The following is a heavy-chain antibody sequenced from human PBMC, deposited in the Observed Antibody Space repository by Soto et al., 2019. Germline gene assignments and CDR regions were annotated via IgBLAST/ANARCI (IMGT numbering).Heavy chain of an antibody. CDR2: INWNGGSI. J-gene: IGHJ4*02. CDR1: GFTFDDYA. Sequence: EVQLVESGGGLVQPGRSLRLSCAASGFTFDDYAMHWVRQVPGKGLEWVSRINWNGGSIGYADSVKGRFTVSRDNAKNSLYLQMNTLRAEDTAFYYCARARVHRHDYTYDFDYWGQGTLVTVSS. CDR3: ARARVHRHDYTYDFDY. V-gene: IGHV3-9*01. D-gene: IGHD4-4*01.